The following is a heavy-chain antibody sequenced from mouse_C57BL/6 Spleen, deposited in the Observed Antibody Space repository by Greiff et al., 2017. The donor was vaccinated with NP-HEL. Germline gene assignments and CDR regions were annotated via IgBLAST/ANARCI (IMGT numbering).Heavy chain of an antibody. D-gene: IGHD2-4*01. Sequence: QVQLQQPGAELVMPGASVKLSCKASGYTFTSYWMHWVKQRPGQGLEWIGEIDPSDSYTNYKQKFKGKSTLTVDKSSSTAYMQLSSLTSEDSAVYYCASRDYDLAYWGQGTLVTVSA. J-gene: IGHJ3*01. V-gene: IGHV1-69*01. CDR3: ASRDYDLAY. CDR1: GYTFTSYW. CDR2: IDPSDSYT.